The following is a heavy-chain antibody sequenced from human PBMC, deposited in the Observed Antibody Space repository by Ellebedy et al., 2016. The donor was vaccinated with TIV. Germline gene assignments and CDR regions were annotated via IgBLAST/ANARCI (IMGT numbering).Heavy chain of an antibody. J-gene: IGHJ4*02. D-gene: IGHD5-12*01. V-gene: IGHV3-7*03. CDR2: IKQDGSEK. CDR1: GFTFSNNW. Sequence: GESLKISCAASGFTFSNNWMKWVRQAPGKGLEWVANIKQDGSEKYYVDSVKGRFTISRDNAKNSLFLQMNSLRVEDTAVYFCARGGYGRPFDCWGQGTLVTVSS. CDR3: ARGGYGRPFDC.